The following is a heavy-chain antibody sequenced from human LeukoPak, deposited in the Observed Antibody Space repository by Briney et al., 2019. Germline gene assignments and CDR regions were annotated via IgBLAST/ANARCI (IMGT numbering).Heavy chain of an antibody. V-gene: IGHV3-53*01. J-gene: IGHJ6*02. CDR3: ARGNPMVRGVYSEPYGMDV. Sequence: GGSLRLSCAASGFTVSSNYMSWVRQAPGKGLEWVSVIYSGGSTYYADSVKGRFTISRDNAKNSLYLQMNSLRAEDTAVYYCARGNPMVRGVYSEPYGMDVWGQGTTVTVSS. CDR1: GFTVSSNY. CDR2: IYSGGST. D-gene: IGHD3-10*01.